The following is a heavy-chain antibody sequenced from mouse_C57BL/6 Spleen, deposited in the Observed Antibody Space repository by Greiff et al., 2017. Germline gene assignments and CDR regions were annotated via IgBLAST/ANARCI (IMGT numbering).Heavy chain of an antibody. CDR1: GYSFTGYY. CDR3: AREHDGYAY. J-gene: IGHJ3*01. Sequence: LQQSGPELVKPGASVKISCKASGYSFTGYYMNWVKQSPEKSLEWIGEINPSTGGTTYNQKFKAKATLTVDKSSSTAYMQLKSLTSEDSAVYYCAREHDGYAYWGQGTLVTVSA. CDR2: INPSTGGT. V-gene: IGHV1-42*01. D-gene: IGHD2-3*01.